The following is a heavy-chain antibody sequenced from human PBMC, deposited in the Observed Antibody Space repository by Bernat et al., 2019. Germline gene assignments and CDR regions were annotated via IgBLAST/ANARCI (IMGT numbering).Heavy chain of an antibody. CDR2: IYYSGST. CDR3: ASVFGCNSTYWYFDL. J-gene: IGHJ2*01. CDR1: GGSISSYY. V-gene: IGHV4-59*01. D-gene: IGHD4-23*01. Sequence: QVQLQESGPGLVKPSETLSLTCTVSGGSISSYYLSWIRQPPGKGLEWIGYIYYSGSTNYNPSLKSRVTISVNPSKNQFSLRLTSVTAADTAEYYCASVFGCNSTYWYFDLWDRGTLRTVS.